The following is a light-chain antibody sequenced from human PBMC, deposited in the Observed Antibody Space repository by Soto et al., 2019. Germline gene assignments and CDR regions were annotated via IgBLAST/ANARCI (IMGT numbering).Light chain of an antibody. CDR3: SSFAGSNNFPYV. Sequence: QSALTQPPSASGSPGQSVTISCTGTSSDVGAYDYVSWYQQHPGKAPKLMIYEINKRPSGVPDRFSGSKSGNTASLTVSGLQAEDEADYYCSSFAGSNNFPYVFXTGTKVTVL. J-gene: IGLJ1*01. CDR2: EIN. CDR1: SSDVGAYDY. V-gene: IGLV2-8*01.